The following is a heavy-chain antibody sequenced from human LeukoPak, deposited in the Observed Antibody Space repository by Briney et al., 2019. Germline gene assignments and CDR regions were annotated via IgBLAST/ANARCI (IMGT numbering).Heavy chain of an antibody. CDR1: GGSISSYY. CDR2: IYYSGST. J-gene: IGHJ4*02. CDR3: ATYGFSSGKRFDY. D-gene: IGHD6-19*01. Sequence: PSETLSLTCTVSGGSISSYYWSWIRQPPGKGLEWIGYIYYSGSTNYNPSLKSRVTISVDTSKNQFFLRLTSVTAADTAVYYCATYGFSSGKRFDYWGQGTLVTVSS. V-gene: IGHV4-59*01.